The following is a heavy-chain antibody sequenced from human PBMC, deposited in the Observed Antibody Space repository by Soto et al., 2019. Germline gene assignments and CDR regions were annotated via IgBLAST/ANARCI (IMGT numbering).Heavy chain of an antibody. D-gene: IGHD3-3*01. V-gene: IGHV1-2*04. CDR3: ARAARITIFGVDENWFDP. CDR1: GYIFINYY. Sequence: ASVTVSCKASGYIFINYYIHWVRQAPGQGPEWMGIINPTGGGTNYAQKFQGWVTMTRDTSISTAYMELSRLRSDDTAVYYCARAARITIFGVDENWFDPWGQGTLVTVSS. CDR2: INPTGGGT. J-gene: IGHJ5*02.